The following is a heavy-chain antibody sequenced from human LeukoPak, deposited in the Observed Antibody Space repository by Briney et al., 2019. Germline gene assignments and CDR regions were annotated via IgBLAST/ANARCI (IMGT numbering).Heavy chain of an antibody. CDR3: AKDNKRYCSSTSCYNWFDP. D-gene: IGHD2-2*01. CDR2: ISWNSGSI. J-gene: IGHJ5*02. V-gene: IGHV3-9*01. Sequence: GGSLRLSCAASGFTFDDYAMHWVRQAPGKGLEWVSGISWNSGSIGYADSVKGRFTISRDNAKNSLYLQMNSLRAEDTALYYCAKDNKRYCSSTSCYNWFDPWGQGTLVTVSS. CDR1: GFTFDDYA.